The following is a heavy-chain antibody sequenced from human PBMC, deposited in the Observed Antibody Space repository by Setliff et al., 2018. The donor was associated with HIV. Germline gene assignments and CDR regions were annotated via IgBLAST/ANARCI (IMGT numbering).Heavy chain of an antibody. V-gene: IGHV4-34*01. D-gene: IGHD3-22*01. CDR1: GGAFNDYY. CDR3: ARVTANRITMIVVVISGDWFDP. CDR2: IYYSGST. Sequence: PSETLSLTCAVYGGAFNDYYWNWIRQPPGKGLEWIGSIYYSGSTYYNPSLKSRVTISVDTSKNQFSLKLSSVTAADTAVYYCARVTANRITMIVVVISGDWFDPWGQGTLVTVSS. J-gene: IGHJ5*02.